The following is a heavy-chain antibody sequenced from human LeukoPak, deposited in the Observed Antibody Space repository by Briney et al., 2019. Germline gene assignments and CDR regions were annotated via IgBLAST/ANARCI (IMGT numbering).Heavy chain of an antibody. D-gene: IGHD1-26*01. J-gene: IGHJ4*02. CDR1: GDSLSSSNW. Sequence: SETLSLTCAVSGDSLSSSNWWSWVRQPPGKGLEWIGEIYHSGSTNYNPSLKSRVTMSVDKSKNQFSLRLTSVTAADTAVYYCARTIGISGSYFLDYWGQGTLVTVSS. V-gene: IGHV4-4*02. CDR2: IYHSGST. CDR3: ARTIGISGSYFLDY.